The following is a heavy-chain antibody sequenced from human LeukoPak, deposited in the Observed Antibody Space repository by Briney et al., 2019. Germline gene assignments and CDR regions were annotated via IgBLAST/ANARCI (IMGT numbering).Heavy chain of an antibody. Sequence: PGGSLRLSCAASGFAFSRYLMHWVRHATGKGLVWVSRIQTDEKDTTYADSVKGRFTISRDNAKNTLYLQMDSLRVDEDTAVYYCARAAGNTYAMDVWGKGTTVTVSS. CDR1: GFAFSRYL. CDR3: ARAAGNTYAMDV. J-gene: IGHJ6*03. D-gene: IGHD2/OR15-2a*01. V-gene: IGHV3-74*03. CDR2: IQTDEKDT.